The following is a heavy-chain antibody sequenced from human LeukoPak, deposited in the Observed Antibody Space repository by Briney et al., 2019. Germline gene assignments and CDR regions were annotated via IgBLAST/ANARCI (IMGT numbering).Heavy chain of an antibody. CDR3: ARVGGTWIQPRLTYFDY. CDR1: GFTFSSYA. J-gene: IGHJ4*02. Sequence: GRSLRLSCAASGFTFSSYAMHWVRQAPGKGLEWVAVISYYGSNKYYADSVKGRFTISRDNSKNTLYLQMNSLRAEDTAVYYCARVGGTWIQPRLTYFDYWGQGTLVTVSS. D-gene: IGHD5-18*01. CDR2: ISYYGSNK. V-gene: IGHV3-30-3*01.